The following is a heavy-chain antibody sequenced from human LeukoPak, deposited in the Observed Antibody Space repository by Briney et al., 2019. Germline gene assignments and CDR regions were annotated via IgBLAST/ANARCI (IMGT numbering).Heavy chain of an antibody. D-gene: IGHD2-21*02. CDR1: GGSISSSTYY. CDR3: ARVKGVVTAILDY. CDR2: IYYSGST. V-gene: IGHV4-39*07. Sequence: SETLSLTCTVSGGSISSSTYYWGWIRQPPGKGLEWIGYIYYSGSTNYNPSLKSRVTFSVDTSKNQFSLKLISVTAADTAVYYCARVKGVVTAILDYWGQGTLVTVSS. J-gene: IGHJ4*02.